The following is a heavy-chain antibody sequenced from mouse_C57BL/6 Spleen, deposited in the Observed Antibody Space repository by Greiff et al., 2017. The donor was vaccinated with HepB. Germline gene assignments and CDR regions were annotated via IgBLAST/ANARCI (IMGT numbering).Heavy chain of an antibody. V-gene: IGHV1-54*01. J-gene: IGHJ2*01. CDR1: GYAFTNYL. D-gene: IGHD1-1*01. CDR3: ANITAVVYYFDY. CDR2: INPGSGGT. Sequence: QVQLQQSGAELVRPGTSVKVSCKASGYAFTNYLIEWVKQRPGQGLEWIGVINPGSGGTNYNEKFKGKATLTADKSSSTAYMQLSSLTSEDSAFYFCANITAVVYYFDYWGQGTTLTVSS.